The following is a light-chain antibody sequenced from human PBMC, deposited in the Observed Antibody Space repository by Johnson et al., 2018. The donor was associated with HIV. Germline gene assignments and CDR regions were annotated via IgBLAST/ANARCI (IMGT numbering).Light chain of an antibody. Sequence: QSVLTQPPSVYAAPGQKVTISCSGDRSNIGSNYVSWYQHLPGPAPKILIYDNHTRPSAIPDRFSGSKSGTSATLGITGLQTWAEADSFCGTWDRGLSAVYVFGTGTKVTVL. CDR1: RSNIGSNY. J-gene: IGLJ1*01. CDR3: GTWDRGLSAVYV. V-gene: IGLV1-51*01. CDR2: DNH.